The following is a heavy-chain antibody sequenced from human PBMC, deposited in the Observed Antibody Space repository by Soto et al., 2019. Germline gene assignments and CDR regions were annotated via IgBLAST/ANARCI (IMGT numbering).Heavy chain of an antibody. D-gene: IGHD3-3*01. V-gene: IGHV3-30*18. Sequence: LRLSCAASGFTFSNYGMHWVRQAPGKGLEWVAFISDDGSNKYYADSMKGRFTMSRDNSKSTLYLQMNSLRVEDTAVYYCTKRRNVLRFLEWSSGMEVLGQGTTVTVSS. J-gene: IGHJ6*02. CDR1: GFTFSNYG. CDR3: TKRRNVLRFLEWSSGMEV. CDR2: ISDDGSNK.